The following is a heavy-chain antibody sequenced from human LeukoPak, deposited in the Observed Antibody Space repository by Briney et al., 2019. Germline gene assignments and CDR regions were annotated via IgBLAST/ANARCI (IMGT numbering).Heavy chain of an antibody. V-gene: IGHV3-48*04. J-gene: IGHJ4*02. CDR2: ISSSGSTI. CDR3: ARALSFIAVAVYYFDY. Sequence: GGSLRLSCAASGFTFSSYWMSWVRQAPGKGLEWVSYISSSGSTIYYADSVKGRFTISRDNAKNSLYLQMNSLRAEDTAVYYCARALSFIAVAVYYFDYWGQGTLVTVSS. D-gene: IGHD6-19*01. CDR1: GFTFSSYW.